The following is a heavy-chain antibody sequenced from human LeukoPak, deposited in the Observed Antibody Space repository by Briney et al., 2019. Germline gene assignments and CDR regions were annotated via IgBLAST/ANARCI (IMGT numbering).Heavy chain of an antibody. CDR3: AARKVRGVWFYLDY. Sequence: GGSLRLSCAASGFTVSAYAMAWVRQAPGKGLEWVSTIYDDNTYYADPVKGRFAISTDNSKNTLYLQMNSLRVEDTAVYFCAARKVRGVWFYLDYWGQGTLVTVSS. CDR2: IYDDNT. J-gene: IGHJ4*02. V-gene: IGHV3-23*01. CDR1: GFTVSAYA. D-gene: IGHD3-10*01.